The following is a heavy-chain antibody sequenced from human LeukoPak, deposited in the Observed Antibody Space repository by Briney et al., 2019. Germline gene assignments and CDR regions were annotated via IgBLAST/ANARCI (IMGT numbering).Heavy chain of an antibody. CDR1: GFTFSSYA. CDR2: ISGSGGST. CDR3: ARGDYYGSGSYYKGFDY. D-gene: IGHD3-10*01. J-gene: IGHJ4*02. V-gene: IGHV3-23*01. Sequence: GGSLRLSCAASGFTFSSYAMSWVRQAPGKGLEWVSAISGSGGSTYYADSVKGRFTISRDNSKNTLYLQMNSLRAEDTAVYYCARGDYYGSGSYYKGFDYWGQGTLVTVSS.